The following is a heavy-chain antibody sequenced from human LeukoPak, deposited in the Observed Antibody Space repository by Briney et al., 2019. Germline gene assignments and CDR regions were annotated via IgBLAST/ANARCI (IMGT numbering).Heavy chain of an antibody. V-gene: IGHV3-23*01. D-gene: IGHD3-10*01. J-gene: IGHJ4*02. Sequence: PGGSLRLSCAASGFTFSSYAMTWVRQAPGKGLEWVSTISGSGGSTYYADSVKGRITISRDNSKNTLYLQMNSLRADDTAIYCCATQREFFDCWGQGTLVTVSS. CDR2: ISGSGGST. CDR3: ATQREFFDC. CDR1: GFTFSSYA.